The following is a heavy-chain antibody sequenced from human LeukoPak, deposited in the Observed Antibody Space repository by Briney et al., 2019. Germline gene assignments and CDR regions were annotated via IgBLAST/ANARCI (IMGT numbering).Heavy chain of an antibody. CDR1: GFTFSSYW. Sequence: GGSLRLSCAASGFTFSSYWMTWVRQAPGKGLVWVANIKQDGSEKYYVDSVKGRFTISRDNAKNSLYLQMNSLRAEDTAVYYCAKDGYSSSWFDAFDIWGQGTMVTVSS. CDR2: IKQDGSEK. V-gene: IGHV3-7*03. CDR3: AKDGYSSSWFDAFDI. J-gene: IGHJ3*02. D-gene: IGHD6-13*01.